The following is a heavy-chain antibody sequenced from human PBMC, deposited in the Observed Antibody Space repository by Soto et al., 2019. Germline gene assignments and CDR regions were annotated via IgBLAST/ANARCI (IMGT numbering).Heavy chain of an antibody. CDR3: AREAIYDTSGYHNWFDS. D-gene: IGHD3-22*01. Sequence: PSETLSLTCTVSGGSISRGDYYWSWIRQPPGKGLEWIGYIYYSGSTYYNPSLKSRVTISVDTSKNQFSLKLSSVTPADTAVYYCAREAIYDTSGYHNWFDSWGQGTRVTVSS. CDR2: IYYSGST. CDR1: GGSISRGDYY. J-gene: IGHJ5*01. V-gene: IGHV4-30-4*01.